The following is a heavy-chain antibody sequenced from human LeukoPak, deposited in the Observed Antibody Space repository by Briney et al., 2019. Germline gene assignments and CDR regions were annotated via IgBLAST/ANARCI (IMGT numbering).Heavy chain of an antibody. CDR2: ISGSGGST. CDR3: AKDPYSSGSRSARLRY. Sequence: GGSLRLSCAASGFTFSSYAMSWVRQAPGKGLEWVSAISGSGGSTYYADSVKGRFTISRDNSKNTLYLQMNSLRAEDTAVYYCAKDPYSSGSRSARLRYWGQGTLVTVSS. CDR1: GFTFSSYA. D-gene: IGHD6-19*01. V-gene: IGHV3-23*01. J-gene: IGHJ4*02.